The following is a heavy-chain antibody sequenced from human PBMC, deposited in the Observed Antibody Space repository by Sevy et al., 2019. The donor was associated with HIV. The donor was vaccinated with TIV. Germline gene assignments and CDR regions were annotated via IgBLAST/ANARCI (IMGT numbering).Heavy chain of an antibody. D-gene: IGHD5-12*01. Sequence: SETLSLTCTVSGGSISSYYWSWIRQPPGKGLEWIGYIYYSGSTNYNPSLKSRVTISVDTSKNQFSLKLSSVTAADTAVYYCARSYSDYEGHQYYFDYWGQGTLVTVSS. CDR1: GGSISSYY. J-gene: IGHJ4*02. CDR2: IYYSGST. V-gene: IGHV4-59*01. CDR3: ARSYSDYEGHQYYFDY.